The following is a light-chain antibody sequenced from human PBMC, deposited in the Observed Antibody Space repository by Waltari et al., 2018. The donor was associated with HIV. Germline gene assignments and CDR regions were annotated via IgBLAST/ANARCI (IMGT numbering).Light chain of an antibody. J-gene: IGKJ1*01. CDR2: WAS. CDR3: QQYHNIPWT. Sequence: DIVMTQSPDSLAVSLGERATINCKSSHSLLSYPSYKHFLAWYQQKPGQRPKLLIYWASTRGSVVPGRCSGGGSATYFTLTISRLQADDVATYYCQQYHNIPWTFGRGTKVEIK. CDR1: HSLLSYPSYKHF. V-gene: IGKV4-1*01.